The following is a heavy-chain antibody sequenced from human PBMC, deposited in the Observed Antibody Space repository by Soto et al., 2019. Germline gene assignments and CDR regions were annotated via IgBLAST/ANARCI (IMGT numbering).Heavy chain of an antibody. CDR1: GGSISSYY. CDR3: ARGDYYDSSGPFSDAFDI. CDR2: IYYSRST. D-gene: IGHD3-22*01. V-gene: IGHV4-59*08. J-gene: IGHJ3*02. Sequence: SETLSLTCTVSGGSISSYYWSWIRQPPGKGLEWIGYIYYSRSTNYNPSLKSRVTISVDTSKNQFSQKLSSVTAADTAVYYCARGDYYDSSGPFSDAFDIWGQGTMVTVSS.